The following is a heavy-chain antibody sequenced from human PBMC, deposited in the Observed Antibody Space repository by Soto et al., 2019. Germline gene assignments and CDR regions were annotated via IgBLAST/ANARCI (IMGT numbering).Heavy chain of an antibody. Sequence: EASVKVSCKSSGYPFTHYGITWVRQAPGQGLEWMGWISAFNGNTNYAQKIQGRVTMTTDTSTSTAYMELRSLRSDDTAVYYCARNSYTGGVSPWGQGTLVTVSS. D-gene: IGHD2-15*01. V-gene: IGHV1-18*01. CDR1: GYPFTHYG. CDR2: ISAFNGNT. J-gene: IGHJ5*02. CDR3: ARNSYTGGVSP.